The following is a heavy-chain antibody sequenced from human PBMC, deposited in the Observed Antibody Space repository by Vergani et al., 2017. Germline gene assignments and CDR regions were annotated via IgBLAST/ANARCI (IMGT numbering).Heavy chain of an antibody. CDR3: ARLGVGYDSSGAFDY. D-gene: IGHD3-22*01. Sequence: QVQLQESGPGLVKPSETLSLTCAVSGYYISSGYYWGWIRQPPGKGLEWIGSIYHSGSTYYNPSLKSRVTISVDTSKNQFSLKLSSVTAADTAVYYCARLGVGYDSSGAFDYWGQGTLVTVSS. CDR1: GYYISSGYY. V-gene: IGHV4-38-2*01. J-gene: IGHJ4*02. CDR2: IYHSGST.